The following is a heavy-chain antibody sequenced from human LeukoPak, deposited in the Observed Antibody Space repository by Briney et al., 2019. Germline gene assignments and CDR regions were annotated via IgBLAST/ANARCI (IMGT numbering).Heavy chain of an antibody. CDR3: ARLRSGAARPGMDV. D-gene: IGHD6-6*01. Sequence: SETLSLTCAVSGYSISSGYYWGWIRQPPGKGLEWIGSIYHSGSTYYNPSLKSRVTISVDTSKNQFSLKLSSVTAADTAVYYCARLRSGAARPGMDVWGKGTTVTVSS. CDR2: IYHSGST. CDR1: GYSISSGYY. J-gene: IGHJ6*04. V-gene: IGHV4-38-2*01.